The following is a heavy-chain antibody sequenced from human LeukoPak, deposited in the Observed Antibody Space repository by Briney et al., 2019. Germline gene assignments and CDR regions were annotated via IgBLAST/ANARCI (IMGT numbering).Heavy chain of an antibody. D-gene: IGHD3-22*01. J-gene: IGHJ4*02. V-gene: IGHV1-46*01. Sequence: ASVKVSCKASGYTFTSYGISWVRQAPGQGLEWMGIINPSGGSTSYAQKFQGRVTMTRDTSTSTVYMELSSLRSEDTAVYYCARDSSYYDSSGYRDYWGQGTLVTVSS. CDR3: ARDSSYYDSSGYRDY. CDR2: INPSGGST. CDR1: GYTFTSYG.